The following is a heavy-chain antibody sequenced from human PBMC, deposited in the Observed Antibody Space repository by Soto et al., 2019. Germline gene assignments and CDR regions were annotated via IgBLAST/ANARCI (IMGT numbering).Heavy chain of an antibody. Sequence: LRLSCGGSGFSFDDYTMHWVRQAPGKGPEWVASLSWNSGFSGYADSVKGRFTISRDNAQSSVHLQMNNLRTEDTALYYCAKGRGTIVVTDAYDIWGQGTMVTVSS. CDR3: AKGRGTIVVTDAYDI. J-gene: IGHJ3*02. CDR2: LSWNSGFS. V-gene: IGHV3-9*01. CDR1: GFSFDDYT. D-gene: IGHD3-22*01.